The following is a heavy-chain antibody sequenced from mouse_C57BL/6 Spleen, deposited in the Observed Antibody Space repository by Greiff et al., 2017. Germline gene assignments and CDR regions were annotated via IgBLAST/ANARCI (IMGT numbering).Heavy chain of an antibody. J-gene: IGHJ4*01. CDR3: ARSRYSNYVHYYAMDY. CDR1: GYTFTSYW. Sequence: QVQLQQPGTELVKPGASVKLSCKASGYTFTSYWMHWVKQRPGQGLEWIGNINPSNGGTNYNEKFKSKATLTVDKSSSTAYMQLSSLTSEDSSVYYCARSRYSNYVHYYAMDYWGQGTSVTVSS. V-gene: IGHV1-53*01. CDR2: INPSNGGT. D-gene: IGHD2-5*01.